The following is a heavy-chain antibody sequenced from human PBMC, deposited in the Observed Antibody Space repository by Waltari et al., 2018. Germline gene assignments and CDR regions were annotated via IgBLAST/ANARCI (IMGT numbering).Heavy chain of an antibody. CDR2: ISAYKGDR. CDR1: GYTFANFG. Sequence: QVQLVQSGAEVKKPGASVKVSCKTSGYTFANFGRGWVRQAPGQGLEWMGWISAYKGDRKYAKRFQGRVTMTTESSTSTAYMEMRSLGLDDTAVYYCARDPYSGHDTLFDYWGQGALVTVSS. CDR3: ARDPYSGHDTLFDY. V-gene: IGHV1-18*01. J-gene: IGHJ4*02. D-gene: IGHD5-12*01.